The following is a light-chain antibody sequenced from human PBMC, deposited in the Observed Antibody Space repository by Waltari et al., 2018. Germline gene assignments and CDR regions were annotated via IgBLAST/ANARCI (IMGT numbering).Light chain of an antibody. J-gene: IGLJ3*02. CDR3: CSYVGDVTWV. V-gene: IGLV2-23*01. CDR2: EAT. Sequence: QSALTQPATVSGSPGQSLTISCTGTSRDVGRYDVFSCYQHHPGKAPKLMIYEATQRPSGVSDRFSGSKSGNTASLTISGLQAEDEADYYCCSYVGDVTWVFGGGTKLTVL. CDR1: SRDVGRYDV.